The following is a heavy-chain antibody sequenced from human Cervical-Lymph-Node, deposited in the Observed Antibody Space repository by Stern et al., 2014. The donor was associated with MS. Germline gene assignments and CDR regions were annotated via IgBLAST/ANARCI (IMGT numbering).Heavy chain of an antibody. CDR3: ARDGEYYDSTGYYDY. V-gene: IGHV3-30*19. CDR1: GFTFSDYG. CDR2: ISYDGGNE. J-gene: IGHJ4*02. D-gene: IGHD3-22*01. Sequence: DQLVESGGRVVQPGRSLRLSCAASGFTFSDYGIHWVRQAPGKGLEWIIAISYDGGNEYYADAVKGRFTSSRDDSKSMVYLQMDSLRAEDTAVYYCARDGEYYDSTGYYDYWGQGTLVTVSS.